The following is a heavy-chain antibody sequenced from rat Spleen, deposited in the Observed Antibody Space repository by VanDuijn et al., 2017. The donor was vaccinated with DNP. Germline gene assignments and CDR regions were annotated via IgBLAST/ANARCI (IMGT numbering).Heavy chain of an antibody. CDR1: GFSLTSYN. CDR3: TSYYSGDFHY. Sequence: QVQLKESGPGLVQPSQTLSLTCTVAGFSLTSYNVHWVRQPPGKGLEWMGLMWSGGSTAYNSALKSRLSISRDTSKSQVFLKMNSLQTEDTAIYYCTSYYSGDFHYWGQGVMVTVSS. V-gene: IGHV2-41*01. CDR2: MWSGGST. D-gene: IGHD1-1*01. J-gene: IGHJ2*01.